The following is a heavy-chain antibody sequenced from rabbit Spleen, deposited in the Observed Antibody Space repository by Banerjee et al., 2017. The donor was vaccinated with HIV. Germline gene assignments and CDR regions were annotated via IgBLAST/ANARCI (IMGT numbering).Heavy chain of an antibody. V-gene: IGHV1S7*01. CDR3: ARDGAGGSYFAL. CDR2: IDPVFGIT. Sequence: HLKESGGGLVQPGGSLKLSCKASGFTLSSYYMNWVRQAPGKGVEWIGYIDPVFGITYYASWVNGRFSISRENAQNTVFLQMTSLTAADTATYFCARDGAGGSYFALWGPGTLVTVS. J-gene: IGHJ4*01. D-gene: IGHD8-1*01. CDR1: GFTLSSYY.